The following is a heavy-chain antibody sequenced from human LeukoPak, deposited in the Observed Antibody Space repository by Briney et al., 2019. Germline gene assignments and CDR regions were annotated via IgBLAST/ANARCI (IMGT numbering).Heavy chain of an antibody. CDR1: GFTFSNAW. D-gene: IGHD3-9*01. V-gene: IGHV3-15*01. CDR2: IKSKTDGGTT. CDR3: TTDLYYDILTGQAGAS. J-gene: IGHJ4*02. Sequence: GGSLRLSCAASGFTFSNAWMSWVRQAPGKGLEWVGRIKSKTDGGTTDYAAPVKGRFTISRDDSKNTLYLQMNSLKTEDTAVYYCTTDLYYDILTGQAGASWGQGTLVTVSS.